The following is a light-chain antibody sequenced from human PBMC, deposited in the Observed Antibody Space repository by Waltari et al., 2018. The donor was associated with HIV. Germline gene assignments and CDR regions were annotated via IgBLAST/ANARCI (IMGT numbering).Light chain of an antibody. J-gene: IGLJ2*01. V-gene: IGLV2-14*03. CDR3: SSYITGSPFV. Sequence: ALTQPAPESGSPGQSIILTCTGSSSDIVGSTSVSWYQHHPGKAPKLIIYDVTERPTGISNRFSGSKSGNTASLTISGLQTEDEADFYCSSYITGSPFVFGGGTKVTVL. CDR1: SSDIVGSTS. CDR2: DVT.